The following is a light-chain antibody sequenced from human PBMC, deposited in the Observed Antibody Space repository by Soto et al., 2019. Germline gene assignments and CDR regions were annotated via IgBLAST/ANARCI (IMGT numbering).Light chain of an antibody. V-gene: IGKV3-20*01. J-gene: IGKJ4*01. CDR3: QHNGRSPLV. CDR1: QSISRNY. CDR2: GAS. Sequence: EIVLPQSPGTLSLSPGEIATLSCRASQSISRNYLGWYQQNVGQAPRLLIYGASNRATRIPGRFSGSASGTDSPLTISSLEPKKCVVYYCQHNGRSPLVFGGGTKVDIK.